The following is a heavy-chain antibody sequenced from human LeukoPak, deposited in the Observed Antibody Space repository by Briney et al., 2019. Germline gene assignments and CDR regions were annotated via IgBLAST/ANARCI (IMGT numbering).Heavy chain of an antibody. CDR3: ARFYSEYGDYRSHP. D-gene: IGHD4-17*01. CDR1: GGSVSSGSYY. V-gene: IGHV4-39*07. J-gene: IGHJ5*02. CDR2: IYYSGST. Sequence: SETLSLTCTVSGGSVSSGSYYWGWIRQPPGKGLEWIGSIYYSGSTYYNPSLKSRVTISVDTSKNQFSLKLSSVTAADTAVYYCARFYSEYGDYRSHPWGQGTLVTVSS.